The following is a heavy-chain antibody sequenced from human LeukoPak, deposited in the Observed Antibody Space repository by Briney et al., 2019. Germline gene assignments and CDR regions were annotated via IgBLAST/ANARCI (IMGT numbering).Heavy chain of an antibody. CDR3: ARHDGYSNYYWFGP. Sequence: SETLSLTCTVSGGSIRSSSYYWGWIRQPPGKGLEWIGSIYYSGSTYYNPSLKSRVTISVDTSKNQFSLKLSSVTAADTAVYHCARHDGYSNYYWFGPWGQGTLVTVSS. CDR1: GGSIRSSSYY. J-gene: IGHJ5*02. CDR2: IYYSGST. D-gene: IGHD4-11*01. V-gene: IGHV4-39*01.